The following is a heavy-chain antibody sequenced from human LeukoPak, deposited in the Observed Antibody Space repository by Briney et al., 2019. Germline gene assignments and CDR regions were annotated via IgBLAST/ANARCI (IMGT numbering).Heavy chain of an antibody. CDR2: IYYSGSN. CDR1: GGSISSYY. V-gene: IGHV4-59*08. J-gene: IGHJ5*02. Sequence: SETLSLTCTVSGGSISSYYWSWIRQPPGKGLEWIGYIYYSGSNNYNPSLKSRGTISVDKSKNQFSLKVRSVTPADTAVYYFARLRSDWFDPWGQGTLVTASS. CDR3: ARLRSDWFDP.